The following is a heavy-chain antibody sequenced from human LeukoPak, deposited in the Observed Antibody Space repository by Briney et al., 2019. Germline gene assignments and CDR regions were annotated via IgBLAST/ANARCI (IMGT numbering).Heavy chain of an antibody. D-gene: IGHD6-19*01. Sequence: GGSLRLSCAASGFTFSSYAMNWVRQAPGKGLEWVSTTGGGGGRTYYADSVKGRFTISRDNSKNTLYLQMNSLRAEDTAVYYCAKDRGIAVAVKYDYWAREPWSPSPQ. CDR2: TGGGGGRT. CDR1: GFTFSSYA. J-gene: IGHJ4*02. V-gene: IGHV3-23*01. CDR3: AKDRGIAVAVKYDY.